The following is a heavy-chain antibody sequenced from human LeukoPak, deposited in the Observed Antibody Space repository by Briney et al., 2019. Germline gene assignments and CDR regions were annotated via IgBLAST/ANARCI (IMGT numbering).Heavy chain of an antibody. Sequence: PSETLSLTCTVSGGSISSYYWSWIRQPPGKGLEWIGYIYYSGSTNYNPSLKNRVTISVDTSKDQFSLKLSSVTAADTAVYYCARHVKVGAAKGYFDLWGRGTLVTVSS. CDR1: GGSISSYY. J-gene: IGHJ2*01. V-gene: IGHV4-59*08. CDR3: ARHVKVGAAKGYFDL. CDR2: IYYSGST. D-gene: IGHD1-26*01.